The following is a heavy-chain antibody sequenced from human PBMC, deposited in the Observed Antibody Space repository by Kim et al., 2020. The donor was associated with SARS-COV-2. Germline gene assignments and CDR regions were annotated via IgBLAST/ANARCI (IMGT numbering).Heavy chain of an antibody. CDR2: ISRSGTYI. Sequence: GGSLRLSCTASGFSFSTYNMNCVRQAPGKGLEWVSSISRSGTYIHYADSVKGRFTISRDNAKNSLYLQMNSLRAEDTAVYYCARDYGRLGYCSSSLCSDFLDYWGQGTLVTVSS. CDR3: ARDYGRLGYCSSSLCSDFLDY. J-gene: IGHJ4*02. CDR1: GFSFSTYN. V-gene: IGHV3-21*01. D-gene: IGHD2-2*01.